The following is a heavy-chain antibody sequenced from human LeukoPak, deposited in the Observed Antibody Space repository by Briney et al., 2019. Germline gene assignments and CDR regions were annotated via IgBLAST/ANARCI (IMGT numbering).Heavy chain of an antibody. Sequence: SVKVSCKASGGTCTSYAISWVRQTPGQGLEWMGGIIPIFGTANYAQKFQGRVTITADESTSTAYMELSSLRSEDTAVYYCARANRYDSSGAFDYWGQGTLVTVSS. V-gene: IGHV1-69*13. D-gene: IGHD3-22*01. CDR1: GGTCTSYA. J-gene: IGHJ4*02. CDR2: IIPIFGTA. CDR3: ARANRYDSSGAFDY.